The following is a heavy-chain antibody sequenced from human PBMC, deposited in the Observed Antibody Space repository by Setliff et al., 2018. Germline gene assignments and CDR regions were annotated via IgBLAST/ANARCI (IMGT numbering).Heavy chain of an antibody. D-gene: IGHD5-18*01. J-gene: IGHJ4*02. CDR2: IRSKAYGGTT. V-gene: IGHV3-49*04. Sequence: PGGSLRLSCTASGFTFGDYAMNWVRQAPGKGVEWVGFIRSKAYGGTTEYAASVKGRFTISRDDSKSIAYLQMNSLKTEDTAVYYCTSGYSNGYADYWGQGTPVTVSS. CDR1: GFTFGDYA. CDR3: TSGYSNGYADY.